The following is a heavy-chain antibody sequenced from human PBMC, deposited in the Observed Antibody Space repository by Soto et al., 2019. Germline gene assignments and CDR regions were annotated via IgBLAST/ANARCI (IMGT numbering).Heavy chain of an antibody. J-gene: IGHJ4*02. V-gene: IGHV4-34*01. D-gene: IGHD3-9*01. Sequence: SETLSLTCAVYGGSFSGYYWSWIRQPPGKGLEWIGEINHSGSTNYNPSLKSRVTISVDTSKNQFSLKLSSVTAADTAVYYCARGGDWSFDYWGQGTLVTVSS. CDR2: INHSGST. CDR3: ARGGDWSFDY. CDR1: GGSFSGYY.